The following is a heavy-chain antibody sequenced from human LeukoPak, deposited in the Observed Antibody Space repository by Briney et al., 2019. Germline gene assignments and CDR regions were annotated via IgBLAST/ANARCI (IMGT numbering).Heavy chain of an antibody. J-gene: IGHJ4*02. CDR1: GNTFIGYN. D-gene: IGHD3-22*01. Sequence: ASVTVSCKASGNTFIGYNTHWVRQAHGQGLEWMGWISAYNGNTNYAQKLQGRVTMTTDTSTSTAYMELRSLRSDDTAVYYCARGYYDSSGYYFDYWGQGTLVTVSS. V-gene: IGHV1-18*04. CDR3: ARGYYDSSGYYFDY. CDR2: ISAYNGNT.